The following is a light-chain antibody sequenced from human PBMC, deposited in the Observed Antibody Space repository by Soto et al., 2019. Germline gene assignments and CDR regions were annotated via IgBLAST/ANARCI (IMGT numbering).Light chain of an antibody. V-gene: IGKV2-28*01. CDR2: LGS. CDR1: QNLLNSDGYNY. J-gene: IGKJ5*01. CDR3: MESIQAPVT. Sequence: DIVMTQSPLSLPVTPGEPASISCRSSQNLLNSDGYNYLDWYLQKPGQSPQLLIYLGSNRASGVPDRFSGSGSGTDFTLIISRVEAEDVGVYYCMESIQAPVTFGQGTRLEIK.